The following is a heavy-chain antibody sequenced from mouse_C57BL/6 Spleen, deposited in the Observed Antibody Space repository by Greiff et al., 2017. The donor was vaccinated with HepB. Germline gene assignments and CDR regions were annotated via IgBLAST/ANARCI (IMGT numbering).Heavy chain of an antibody. CDR2: INPNNGGT. V-gene: IGHV1-18*01. Sequence: EVQLQRSGPELVKPGASVKIPCKASGYTFTDYNMDWVKQSHGKSLEWIGDINPNNGGTIYNQKFKGKATLTVDKSSSTAYMELRSLTSEDTAVYYCAREDYDGGAMDYWGQGTSVTVSS. CDR3: AREDYDGGAMDY. D-gene: IGHD2-4*01. CDR1: GYTFTDYN. J-gene: IGHJ4*01.